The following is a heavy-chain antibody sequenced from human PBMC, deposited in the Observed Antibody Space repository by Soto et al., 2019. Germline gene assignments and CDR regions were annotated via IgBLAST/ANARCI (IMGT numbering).Heavy chain of an antibody. CDR3: ARERGKWTPADY. CDR1: GFTFSSYS. CDR2: ISSSSSYI. V-gene: IGHV3-21*01. D-gene: IGHD2-8*01. Sequence: EVQLVESGGGLVKPGGSLRLSCAASGFTFSSYSMNWVRQAPGKGLEWVSSISSSSSYIYYADSVKGRFTISRDNAKNSLYLQMNSLRAEDTAVYYCARERGKWTPADYWGQGTLVTVSS. J-gene: IGHJ4*02.